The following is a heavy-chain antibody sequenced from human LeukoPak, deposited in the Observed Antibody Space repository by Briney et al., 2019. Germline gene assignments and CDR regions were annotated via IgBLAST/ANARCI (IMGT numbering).Heavy chain of an antibody. CDR2: ISYDGSND. CDR1: GFTFSSYG. J-gene: IGHJ4*02. CDR3: ARGVSFRMVGTATDFDY. Sequence: RAGGSLRLSCAASGFTFSSYGMHWVRQAPGKGLEWVAVISYDGSNDYYAHSVKGRFTISRDNSKNTLYLQMNSLRAEDTAVYYCARGVSFRMVGTATDFDYWGQGTLVTVSS. V-gene: IGHV3-30*03. D-gene: IGHD2-21*02.